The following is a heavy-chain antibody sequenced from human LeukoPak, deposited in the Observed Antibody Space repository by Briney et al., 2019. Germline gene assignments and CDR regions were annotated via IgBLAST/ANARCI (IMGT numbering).Heavy chain of an antibody. Sequence: PGPSVNVSCKASGYTFTKYVVHWVRQAPGQRPEWMGWINAGNGDTKYSQNFQDRVTITRDTSANTAYMELSSLTSEDTALYDCARDDCGDTCYPGGYWGQGTLVTVSS. CDR1: GYTFTKYV. J-gene: IGHJ4*02. CDR2: INAGNGDT. D-gene: IGHD2-21*01. CDR3: ARDDCGDTCYPGGY. V-gene: IGHV1-3*01.